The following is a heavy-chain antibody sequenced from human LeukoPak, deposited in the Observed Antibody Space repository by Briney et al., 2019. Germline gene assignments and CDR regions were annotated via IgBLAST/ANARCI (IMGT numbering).Heavy chain of an antibody. J-gene: IGHJ3*02. D-gene: IGHD1-1*01. CDR2: LYSAGST. CDR1: GFTFSRYA. V-gene: IGHV3-23*03. Sequence: PGGSLRLSCAASGFTFSRYAMTWVRQGPGKGLEWVSLLYSAGSTNYADSVKGRFTISRDDSKNTVYLQMNSLRAEDTAVYYCARWTNFHAFDIWGQGTLVTVSS. CDR3: ARWTNFHAFDI.